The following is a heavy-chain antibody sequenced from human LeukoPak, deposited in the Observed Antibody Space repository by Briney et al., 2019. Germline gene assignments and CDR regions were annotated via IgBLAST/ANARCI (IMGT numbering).Heavy chain of an antibody. J-gene: IGHJ4*02. CDR1: GFTFSSFA. CDR2: ISAGADST. V-gene: IGHV3-23*01. CDR3: VKDQRTYTYGDFDS. D-gene: IGHD5-18*01. Sequence: PGGSLRVSCAASGFTFSSFAMNWVRQAPGGGLEWVSSISAGADSTSYADSVRGRFTISRDNSKNTLYLQMNSLRGEDTALYFCVKDQRTYTYGDFDSWGQGTQVTVSS.